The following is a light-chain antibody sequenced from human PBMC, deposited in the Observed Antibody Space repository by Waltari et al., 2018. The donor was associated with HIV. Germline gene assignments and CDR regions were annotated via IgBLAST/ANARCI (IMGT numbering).Light chain of an antibody. CDR3: QQRGNWPLT. CDR2: HAS. Sequence: EIVLTQSPGTLSLSPGERASLSCRASQSIFSNYLAWYQQKPGQAPRLLIYHASNRATGIPARFSGSGSGTDYTLTISSLEPEDFAVYYCQQRGNWPLTFGQGTRVEI. V-gene: IGKV3-11*01. J-gene: IGKJ1*01. CDR1: QSIFSNY.